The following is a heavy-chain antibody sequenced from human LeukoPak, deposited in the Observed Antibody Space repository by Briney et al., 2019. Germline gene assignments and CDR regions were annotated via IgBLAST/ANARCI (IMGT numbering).Heavy chain of an antibody. V-gene: IGHV3-23*01. CDR3: AKFKTGKSSGWPPPNYYYGMDV. Sequence: PGGSLRLSCAASGFTFSSYAMSWVRQAPGKGLEWVSAISGSGGSTYYADSVKGRFTISRDNSKNTLYLQMNSLRAEDTAVYYCAKFKTGKSSGWPPPNYYYGMDVWGQGTTVTVSS. J-gene: IGHJ6*02. D-gene: IGHD6-19*01. CDR2: ISGSGGST. CDR1: GFTFSSYA.